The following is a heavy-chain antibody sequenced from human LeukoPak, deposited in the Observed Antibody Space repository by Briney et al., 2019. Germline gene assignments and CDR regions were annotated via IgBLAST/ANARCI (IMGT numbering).Heavy chain of an antibody. CDR3: ARIEHNSGWYYFDY. J-gene: IGHJ4*02. D-gene: IGHD6-19*01. Sequence: SETLSLTCTVSGGSISSYYWSWIRQPPGKGLEWIGYIYYSGSTYYNPSLKSRVTISVDTSKNQFSLKLSSVTAADTAVYYCARIEHNSGWYYFDYWGQGTLVTVSS. V-gene: IGHV4-59*08. CDR2: IYYSGST. CDR1: GGSISSYY.